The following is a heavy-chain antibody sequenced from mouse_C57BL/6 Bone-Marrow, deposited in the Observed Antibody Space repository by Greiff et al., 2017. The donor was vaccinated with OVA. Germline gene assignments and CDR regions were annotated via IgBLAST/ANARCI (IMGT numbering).Heavy chain of an antibody. V-gene: IGHV1-15*01. Sequence: VQGVESGAELVRPGASVTLSCKASGYTFTDYEMHWVKQTPVHGLEWIGAIDPETGGTAYNQKFKGKAILTADKSSSTAYMELRSLTSEDSAVYYCTRRDYDYLYYYAMDYWGQGTSVTVSS. D-gene: IGHD2-4*01. CDR1: GYTFTDYE. CDR2: IDPETGGT. J-gene: IGHJ4*01. CDR3: TRRDYDYLYYYAMDY.